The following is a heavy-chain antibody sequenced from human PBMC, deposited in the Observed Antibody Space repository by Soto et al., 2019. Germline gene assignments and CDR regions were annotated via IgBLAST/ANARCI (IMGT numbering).Heavy chain of an antibody. Sequence: QVQLVQSGAEVKKPGASVKVSCKASGYTFTSYGISWVRQAPGQGLEWMGWISAYNGNTNYAQTLQGRVTMTTDKSTSTAYMELRSLRSDDTAVYYCARDNKRLAAADPFDPWGQGTLVTVSS. D-gene: IGHD6-13*01. CDR1: GYTFTSYG. J-gene: IGHJ5*02. V-gene: IGHV1-18*01. CDR3: ARDNKRLAAADPFDP. CDR2: ISAYNGNT.